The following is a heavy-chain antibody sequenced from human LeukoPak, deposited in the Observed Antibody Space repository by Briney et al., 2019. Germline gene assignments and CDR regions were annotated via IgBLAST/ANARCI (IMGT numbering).Heavy chain of an antibody. CDR2: IIPIFGTA. V-gene: IGHV1-69*05. D-gene: IGHD6-13*01. J-gene: IGHJ4*02. Sequence: SVKVSCKASGGTFSSYAITWVPQAPGQGLEWMGRIIPIFGTANYAQKFQGRVTITTDESTSTAYMELSTLRSDDTAVYYCARERPPGDSSNWFLEGYFDIWGQGTLVTVSS. CDR1: GGTFSSYA. CDR3: ARERPPGDSSNWFLEGYFDI.